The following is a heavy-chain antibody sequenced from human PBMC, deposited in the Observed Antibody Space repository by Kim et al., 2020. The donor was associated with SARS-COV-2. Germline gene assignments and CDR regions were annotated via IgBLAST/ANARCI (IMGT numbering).Heavy chain of an antibody. D-gene: IGHD1-26*01. CDR2: ISYDGSNK. CDR1: GFTFSSYG. V-gene: IGHV3-30*18. CDR3: AKDLVWELLSGYYYYGMDV. Sequence: GGSLRLSCAASGFTFSSYGMHWVRQAPGKGLEWVAVISYDGSNKYYADSVKGRFTISRDNSKNTLYLQMNSLRAEDTAVYYCAKDLVWELLSGYYYYGMDVWGQGTTVTVSS. J-gene: IGHJ6*02.